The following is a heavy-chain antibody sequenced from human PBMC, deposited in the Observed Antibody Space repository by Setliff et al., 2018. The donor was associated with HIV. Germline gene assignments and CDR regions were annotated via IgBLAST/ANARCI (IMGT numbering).Heavy chain of an antibody. D-gene: IGHD1-26*01. Sequence: GGSLRLSCAASGFTFSDYYMSWIRQAPGKGLEWVSYISSSGSTIYYADSVKGRFTISRDNAKNSLYLQMNSLRAEDTAVHYCAREVVGATERYYFDYWGQGTLVTVSS. CDR3: AREVVGATERYYFDY. CDR2: ISSSGSTI. V-gene: IGHV3-11*01. J-gene: IGHJ4*02. CDR1: GFTFSDYY.